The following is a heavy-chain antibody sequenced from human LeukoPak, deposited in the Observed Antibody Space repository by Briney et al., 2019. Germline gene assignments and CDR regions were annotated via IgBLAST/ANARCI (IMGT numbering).Heavy chain of an antibody. V-gene: IGHV3-7*01. CDR2: IKQDGSEK. CDR3: AGKVNGVINWFDP. Sequence: PGGSLRLSCAASGFTFSNYWMSWVRQAPGKGLEWVANIKQDGSEKYYVDSVKGRFTISRDNAKNSLYLQMNSLRAEDTAVYYCAGKVNGVINWFDPWGQGTLVTVSS. D-gene: IGHD2-8*01. CDR1: GFTFSNYW. J-gene: IGHJ5*02.